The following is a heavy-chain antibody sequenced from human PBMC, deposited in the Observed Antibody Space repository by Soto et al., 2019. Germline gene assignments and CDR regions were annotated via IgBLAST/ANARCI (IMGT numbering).Heavy chain of an antibody. Sequence: QVHLVQSGAEVKKPGSSVKVSCKASGGSFRRYAISWVRQAPGQGLEWMGGILPIFRSTSHAQKFQGRVTITADESTSTAFLELTSLTSEDTAIYYCVIGDCTSTSCSYYFYGLDVWGQGTTVTVSS. D-gene: IGHD2-2*01. CDR3: VIGDCTSTSCSYYFYGLDV. V-gene: IGHV1-69*01. J-gene: IGHJ6*02. CDR1: GGSFRRYA. CDR2: ILPIFRST.